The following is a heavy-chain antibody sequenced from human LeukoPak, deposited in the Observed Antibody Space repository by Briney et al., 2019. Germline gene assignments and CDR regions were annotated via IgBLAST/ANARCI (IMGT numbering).Heavy chain of an antibody. D-gene: IGHD3-22*01. Sequence: PGGSLRLSCAASGFTFSSYAMHWVRQAPGKGLEWVAVISYDGSNKYYADSVKGRFTISRDNSKNTLYLQMNSLRAEDTAVYYRARDAHYYDSSGYFDYWGQGTLVTVSS. CDR3: ARDAHYYDSSGYFDY. CDR2: ISYDGSNK. CDR1: GFTFSSYA. V-gene: IGHV3-30-3*01. J-gene: IGHJ4*02.